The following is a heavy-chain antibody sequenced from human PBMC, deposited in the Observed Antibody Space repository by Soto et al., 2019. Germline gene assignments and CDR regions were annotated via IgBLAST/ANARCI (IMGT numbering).Heavy chain of an antibody. V-gene: IGHV1-46*03. J-gene: IGHJ4*02. CDR2: INPSGGST. D-gene: IGHD3-9*01. CDR3: ARAELRYFDWFPFDY. CDR1: GYTFTSYY. Sequence: QVQLVQSGAEVKKPGASVKVSCKASGYTFTSYYMHWVRQAPGQGLEWMGIINPSGGSTSYAQKFQGRVTMTRDTSTSTVYMELSSLRSEDTAVYYCARAELRYFDWFPFDYWGQGTLVTVSS.